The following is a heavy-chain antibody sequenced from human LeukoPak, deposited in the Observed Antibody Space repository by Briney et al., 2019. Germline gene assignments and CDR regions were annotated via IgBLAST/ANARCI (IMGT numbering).Heavy chain of an antibody. V-gene: IGHV3-48*03. CDR2: ISDSGTTI. Sequence: PGGSLRLSCAASGFTFSSYDMNWVRQAPGRELEWISYISYISDSGTTIYYADSVKGRFTISRDNAKNSLYLQMNSLRAEDTALYYCAKDLGQWLVKALDYWGQGTLVTVSS. CDR1: GFTFSSYD. CDR3: AKDLGQWLVKALDY. J-gene: IGHJ4*02. D-gene: IGHD6-19*01.